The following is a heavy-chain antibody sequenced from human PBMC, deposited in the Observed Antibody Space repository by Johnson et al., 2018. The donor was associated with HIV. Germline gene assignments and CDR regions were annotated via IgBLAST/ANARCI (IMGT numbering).Heavy chain of an antibody. CDR3: TTDFRLMGGYLKTGIGGGAFDI. CDR2: ISYDGNNK. Sequence: MPWVRQAPGKGLEWVAVISYDGNNKYYADSVKGRVTISRDNSKNTLYLQMKSLKIEDTAVYYCTTDFRLMGGYLKTGIGGGAFDIWGQGTMVTVSS. J-gene: IGHJ3*02. V-gene: IGHV3-33*05. D-gene: IGHD1-1*01.